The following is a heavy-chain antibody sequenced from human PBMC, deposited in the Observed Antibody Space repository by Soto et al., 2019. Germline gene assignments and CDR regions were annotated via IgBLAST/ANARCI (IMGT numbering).Heavy chain of an antibody. CDR1: GGSVRSSSYY. J-gene: IGHJ4*02. Sequence: QLRLQESGPGLVKSSETLSLTCTISGGSVRSSSYYWGWIRQPPGKGLEWIASIYYSGRTHNNPALKSPVTMSLDPYTNQFSLKRNSVTAAAPAVYYCARHEGGAAADRPLDYWGQGTLVTVSS. V-gene: IGHV4-39*01. CDR3: ARHEGGAAADRPLDY. CDR2: IYYSGRT. D-gene: IGHD6-13*01.